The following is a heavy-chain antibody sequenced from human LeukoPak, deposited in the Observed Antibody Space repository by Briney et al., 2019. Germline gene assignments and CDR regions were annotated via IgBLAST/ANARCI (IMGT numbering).Heavy chain of an antibody. Sequence: SETLSLTCAVYGGSFSGYYWTWIRQPPGKGLEWIGEIYQSGSTDYNPSLKTRVTISVDTSKNQFSLKLSSVTAADTAVYYCAAIQLWSDPFDYWGQGTLVTVSS. D-gene: IGHD5-18*01. V-gene: IGHV4-34*01. CDR3: AAIQLWSDPFDY. J-gene: IGHJ4*02. CDR1: GGSFSGYY. CDR2: IYQSGST.